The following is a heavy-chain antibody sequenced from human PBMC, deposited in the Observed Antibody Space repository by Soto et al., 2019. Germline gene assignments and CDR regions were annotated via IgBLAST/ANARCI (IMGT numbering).Heavy chain of an antibody. V-gene: IGHV1-18*01. CDR3: ARARGYNSNWYFVY. Sequence: ASVKSPARLQVTPSSDMASPGCDRPLDNGNTNYTQKLQGRVTMTTDTSTSTAYMELRSLRSDDTAVYYCARARGYNSNWYFVYWGLGTLVTVS. CDR1: VTPSSDMA. D-gene: IGHD6-13*01. J-gene: IGHJ4*02. CDR2: GNT.